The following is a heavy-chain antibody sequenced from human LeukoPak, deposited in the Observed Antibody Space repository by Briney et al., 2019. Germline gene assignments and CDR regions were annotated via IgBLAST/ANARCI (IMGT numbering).Heavy chain of an antibody. CDR2: VYHTGHT. V-gene: IGHV4-59*01. D-gene: IGHD3-16*01. CDR3: ARHRFGHLFDY. J-gene: IGHJ4*02. CDR1: GDSISGYY. Sequence: PSETLSLTCTVSGDSISGYYWSWIRQPPGKGLEWIGYVYHTGHTHYSPSLKSRVTVSLDTSRNQVTLILSSVTAADTAVYYCARHRFGHLFDYWGQGTLVFVSS.